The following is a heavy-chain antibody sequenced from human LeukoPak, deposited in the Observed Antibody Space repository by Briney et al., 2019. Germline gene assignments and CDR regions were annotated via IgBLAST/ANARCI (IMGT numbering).Heavy chain of an antibody. CDR3: ARGLWLVLSFDY. J-gene: IGHJ4*02. Sequence: SVKVSCKASGGTFSSYAISWVRQAPGQGLEWMGRIIPTFGTANYAQKFQGRVTITTDESTSTAYMELSSLRSEDTAVYYCARGLWLVLSFDYWGQGTLVTVSS. CDR1: GGTFSSYA. V-gene: IGHV1-69*05. D-gene: IGHD6-19*01. CDR2: IIPTFGTA.